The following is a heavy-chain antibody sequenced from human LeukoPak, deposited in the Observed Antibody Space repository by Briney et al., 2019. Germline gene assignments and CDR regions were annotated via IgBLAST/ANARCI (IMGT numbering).Heavy chain of an antibody. Sequence: EASVKVSCKASGGSFSNFAISWVRQAPGQGLEWMGGIIPIFGTANYAQKFQGRVTITADESTSTAYMELSSLRSEDTAVYYCARDGATTMPFDYYYYMDVWGKGTTVTVSS. CDR3: ARDGATTMPFDYYYYMDV. V-gene: IGHV1-69*01. CDR2: IIPIFGTA. J-gene: IGHJ6*03. CDR1: GGSFSNFA. D-gene: IGHD1-14*01.